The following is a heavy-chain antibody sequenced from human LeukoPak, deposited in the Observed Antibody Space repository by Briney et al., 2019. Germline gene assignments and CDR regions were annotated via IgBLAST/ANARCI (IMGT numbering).Heavy chain of an antibody. Sequence: SVKVSCKASGGTFSSYAISWVRQAPRQGLEWMGGIIPIFGTANYAQKFQGRVTITADESTSTAYMELSSLRSEDTAVYYCARASLDPENWFDPWGQGTLVTVSS. CDR3: ARASLDPENWFDP. V-gene: IGHV1-69*13. CDR2: IIPIFGTA. J-gene: IGHJ5*02. D-gene: IGHD6-6*01. CDR1: GGTFSSYA.